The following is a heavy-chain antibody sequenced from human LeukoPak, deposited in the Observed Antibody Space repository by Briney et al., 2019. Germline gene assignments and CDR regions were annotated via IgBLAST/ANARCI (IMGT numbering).Heavy chain of an antibody. Sequence: GGSLRLSCAASGFTFSNAWMSWVRHAPGKGLEWVGRIKSKTDGGTTDYAAPVKGRFTISRDDSKNTLYLQMNSLKTEDTAVYYCTTSSGWGGFDYWGQGTLVTVSS. CDR3: TTSSGWGGFDY. D-gene: IGHD6-19*01. J-gene: IGHJ4*02. CDR2: IKSKTDGGTT. CDR1: GFTFSNAW. V-gene: IGHV3-15*01.